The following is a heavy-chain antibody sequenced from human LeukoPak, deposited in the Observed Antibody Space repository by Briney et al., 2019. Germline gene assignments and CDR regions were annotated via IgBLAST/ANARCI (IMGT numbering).Heavy chain of an antibody. Sequence: ASVKVSCKASGYSFTGYYMHWVRQAPGQGLGWMGWINPNSGGTNYAQKFQGRVTMTRDTSISTAYMELSRLISDDTAVYYCARDGSNNMDVWGQGTTVTVSS. CDR2: INPNSGGT. CDR1: GYSFTGYY. J-gene: IGHJ6*02. V-gene: IGHV1-2*02. D-gene: IGHD3-10*01. CDR3: ARDGSNNMDV.